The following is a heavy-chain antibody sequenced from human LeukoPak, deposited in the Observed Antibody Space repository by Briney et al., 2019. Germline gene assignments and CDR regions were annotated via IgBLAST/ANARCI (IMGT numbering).Heavy chain of an antibody. CDR3: AKLGGYIAAVPDV. D-gene: IGHD6-13*01. CDR1: GFTFSSYA. J-gene: IGHJ6*02. CDR2: ISGSGGST. Sequence: AGGSLRLSCAASGFTFSSYAMHWVRQAPGKGLEWVSAISGSGGSTYYADSVKGRFTISRDNSKNTLYLQMNSLRAEDTAVYYCAKLGGYIAAVPDVWGQGTTVTVSS. V-gene: IGHV3-23*01.